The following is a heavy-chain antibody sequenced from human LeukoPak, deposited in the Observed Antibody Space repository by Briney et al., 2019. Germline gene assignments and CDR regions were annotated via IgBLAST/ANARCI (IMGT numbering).Heavy chain of an antibody. CDR2: ITGSSSTM. CDR1: GFTVSSYD. Sequence: PGGSLRLSCAASGFTVSSYDMNWVRQAPGKGLEWVSYITGSSSTMYYADSVKGRFTISRDNAKNSLYLQMNSLRDEDTAVYYCARESAYIPSSFDYWGQGILVTVSS. D-gene: IGHD1-1*01. CDR3: ARESAYIPSSFDY. J-gene: IGHJ4*02. V-gene: IGHV3-48*02.